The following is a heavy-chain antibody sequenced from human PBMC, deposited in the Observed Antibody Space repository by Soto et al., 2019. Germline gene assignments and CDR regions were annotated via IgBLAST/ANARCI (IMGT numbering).Heavy chain of an antibody. D-gene: IGHD3-10*01. V-gene: IGHV3-23*01. Sequence: GGSLRLSCAASGFSFSSYAMSWVRLAPGKGLEWVSAISGSGGSTYYADSVKGRFTISRDNSKNTLYLQMNSLRAEATAVYYCAKGGEYYGSGRYHYYYYGMDVWGQGTTVTVS. CDR3: AKGGEYYGSGRYHYYYYGMDV. CDR1: GFSFSSYA. J-gene: IGHJ6*02. CDR2: ISGSGGST.